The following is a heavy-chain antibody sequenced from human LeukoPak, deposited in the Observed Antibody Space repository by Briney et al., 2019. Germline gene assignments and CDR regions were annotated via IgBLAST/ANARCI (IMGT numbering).Heavy chain of an antibody. CDR2: TYHRPKWPN. V-gene: IGHV6-1*01. Sequence: SHTLSLTCAISGDSVSSNSAAWNWIRQSPSRGLEWLGRTYHRPKWPNDYAVSVKSRLNINPHTSKPQVPLQHLSVLRGDTPMYYCARSRGAIVDHRGQATKVTVCS. CDR3: ARSRGAIVDH. J-gene: IGHJ4*02. CDR1: GDSVSSNSAA.